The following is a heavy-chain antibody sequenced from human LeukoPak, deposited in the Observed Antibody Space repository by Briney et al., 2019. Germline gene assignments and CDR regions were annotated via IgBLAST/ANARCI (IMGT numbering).Heavy chain of an antibody. V-gene: IGHV3-15*01. CDR2: IKTKTEGVTT. Sequence: GGSLRLSCAASGFTFNNAWMNWVRQAPGKGLEWVCRIKTKTEGVTTAYPAPVKGRFTISRDDSKTTLYLQMNSLKTEDTAVYYCTTRVVTTNDYWGRGTLVTVSS. D-gene: IGHD2-21*02. CDR3: TTRVVTTNDY. CDR1: GFTFNNAW. J-gene: IGHJ4*02.